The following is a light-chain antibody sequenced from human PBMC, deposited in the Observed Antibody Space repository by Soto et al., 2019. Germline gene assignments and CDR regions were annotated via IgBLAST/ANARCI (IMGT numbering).Light chain of an antibody. Sequence: DVVMTQSPLSLPVTLGQPASISCRSSRSLVYSYGNAYLNWFHQRPGQSPRRLIYKASNRDSGVPDRFSGSGSGTDFTLHINRVEAEDVGVYYCMQGTHWPPTFGRGTRVEIE. CDR1: RSLVYSYGNAY. CDR3: MQGTHWPPT. J-gene: IGKJ1*01. CDR2: KAS. V-gene: IGKV2-30*01.